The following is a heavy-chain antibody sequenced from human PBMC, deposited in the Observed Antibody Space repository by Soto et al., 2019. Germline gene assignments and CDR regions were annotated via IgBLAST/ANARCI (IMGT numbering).Heavy chain of an antibody. V-gene: IGHV5-51*01. Sequence: PGGSLKISCKGSGYSFTNYWIAWVRQMPGKGVESMGIMYPAVAEVKYSQSFQGQVTLSADKSISTAYLQWHSVKSTDTDIYYCARLYGSGWCYYSHLGQGTLVTVSS. J-gene: IGHJ1*01. D-gene: IGHD6-19*01. CDR1: GYSFTNYW. CDR2: MYPAVAEV. CDR3: ARLYGSGWCYYSH.